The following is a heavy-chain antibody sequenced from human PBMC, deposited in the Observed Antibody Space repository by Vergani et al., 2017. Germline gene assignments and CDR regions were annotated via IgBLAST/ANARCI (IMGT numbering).Heavy chain of an antibody. D-gene: IGHD3-3*01. CDR1: GGSISSSSYY. CDR3: ARDRHYDFWSGYYYYYYGMDV. CDR2: IYYSGST. Sequence: QLQLQESGPGLVKPSETLSLTCTVSGGSISSSSYYWGWIRQPPGKGLEWIGSIYYSGSTYYNPSLKSRVTISVDTSKNQFSLKLSSVTAADTAVSYCARDRHYDFWSGYYYYYYGMDVWGQGTTVTVSS. V-gene: IGHV4-39*07. J-gene: IGHJ6*02.